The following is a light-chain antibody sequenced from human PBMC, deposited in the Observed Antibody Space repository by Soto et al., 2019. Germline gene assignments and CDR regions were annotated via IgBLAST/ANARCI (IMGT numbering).Light chain of an antibody. V-gene: IGKV3-20*01. Sequence: ESVLTSCPGAPSIYTGERATLSCRASQTVSSYLTWYQQRPGQAPRLLISGASRRATGIPDRFSGSGSGTDFTLTISRLEPEDFALYYCQQYGTSPITFGQGTRLEIK. CDR1: QTVSSY. J-gene: IGKJ5*01. CDR2: GAS. CDR3: QQYGTSPIT.